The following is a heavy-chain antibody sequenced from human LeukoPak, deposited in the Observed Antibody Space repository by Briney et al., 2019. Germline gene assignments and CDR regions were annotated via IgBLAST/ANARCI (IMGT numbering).Heavy chain of an antibody. CDR2: ISDSGGST. J-gene: IGHJ4*02. CDR3: ARGHEQYYYDSSGYPNTDY. V-gene: IGHV3-23*01. D-gene: IGHD3-22*01. CDR1: GFTFSSYA. Sequence: GGSLRLSCAASGFTFSSYAMSWVRQAPGKGLEWVSAISDSGGSTYYADSVKGRFTISRDNAKNSLYLQMNSLRAEDTAVYYCARGHEQYYYDSSGYPNTDYWGQGTLVTVSS.